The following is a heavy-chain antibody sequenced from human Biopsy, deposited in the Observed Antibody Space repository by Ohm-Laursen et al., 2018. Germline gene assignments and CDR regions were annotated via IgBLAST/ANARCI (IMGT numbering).Heavy chain of an antibody. CDR2: ISGGGSRT. CDR1: GFTFISYG. D-gene: IGHD6-6*01. CDR3: AKYDYSSSPRRYFDP. Sequence: GSLRLSCAASGFTFISYGMNWVRQAPGKGPEWVSAISGGGSRTFYIDSVKGRFTISRDNSKNTLSLQMNSLRAEDTAVYYCAKYDYSSSPRRYFDPWGQGTLVTVSS. J-gene: IGHJ5*02. V-gene: IGHV3-23*01.